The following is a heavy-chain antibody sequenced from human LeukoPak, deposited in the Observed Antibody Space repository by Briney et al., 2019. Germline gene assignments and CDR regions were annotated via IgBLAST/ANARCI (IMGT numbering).Heavy chain of an antibody. D-gene: IGHD2-15*01. J-gene: IGHJ4*02. V-gene: IGHV3-48*03. CDR1: GFTFSSYE. Sequence: PGGSLRLSCAASGFTFSSYEMNWVRQAPGKGLEWVSYISSSGSTIYYADSVKGRFTISRDNAKNSLYLQMNSLRAEDTAVYYCARDRYCSGGSCYDSVAGPIDHWGQGTLVTVSS. CDR2: ISSSGSTI. CDR3: ARDRYCSGGSCYDSVAGPIDH.